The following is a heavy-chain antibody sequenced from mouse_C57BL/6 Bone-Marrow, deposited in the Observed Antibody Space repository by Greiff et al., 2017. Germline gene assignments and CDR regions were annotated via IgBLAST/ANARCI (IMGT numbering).Heavy chain of an antibody. CDR3: AREDLYGSSWYCFDY. V-gene: IGHV1-55*01. Sequence: QVQLQQPGAELVKPGASVKMSCKASGYTFTSYWITWVKQRPGQGLEWIGDIYPGSGSTNYNEKFKSKATLTVDTSSSPAYMQPSSLASEDSAVYYWAREDLYGSSWYCFDYWGQGTTLTVSS. D-gene: IGHD1-1*01. CDR2: IYPGSGST. CDR1: GYTFTSYW. J-gene: IGHJ2*01.